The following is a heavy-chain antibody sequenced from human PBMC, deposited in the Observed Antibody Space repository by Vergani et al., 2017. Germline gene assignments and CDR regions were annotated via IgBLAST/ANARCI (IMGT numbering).Heavy chain of an antibody. CDR2: ISGVGATI. CDR1: GFTFTSYS. J-gene: IGHJ4*02. D-gene: IGHD1-26*01. Sequence: EVRLAESGGGLVQPGGSLRLSCAVSGFTFTSYSMNWVRQAPGKGLEWVSYISGVGATINYADSVKGRFTISRDNSLHLQMNSLRVEDTAVYYCARGIVGGLEFDNWGQGTLVTVSS. CDR3: ARGIVGGLEFDN. V-gene: IGHV3-48*01.